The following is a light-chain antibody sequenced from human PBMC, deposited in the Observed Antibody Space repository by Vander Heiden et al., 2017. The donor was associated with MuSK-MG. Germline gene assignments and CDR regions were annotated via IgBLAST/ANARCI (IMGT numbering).Light chain of an antibody. V-gene: IGKV1-39*01. CDR1: QSISSY. J-gene: IGKJ1*01. Sequence: DIQMTQSPSSLSASVGDRVTITCRPSQSISSYLNWYQQKPGKAPKLLIYAASSLQSGVPSRFSGSGSGTDFTLTISSLQPEDFATYYCQPSYTMGTFGQGTKVEIK. CDR2: AAS. CDR3: QPSYTMGT.